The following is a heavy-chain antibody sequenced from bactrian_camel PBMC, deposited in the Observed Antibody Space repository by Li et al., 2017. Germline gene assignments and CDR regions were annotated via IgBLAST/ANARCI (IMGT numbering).Heavy chain of an antibody. V-gene: IGHV3S26*01. CDR1: DPGYTISTYC. CDR3: AAYTYSRSARYCSSLLLTSEYHY. Sequence: HVQLVESGGGSVQAGGSLRLSCAASDPGYTISTYCLGWFRQAPGKEREGAANVDMGGSTTYADSVKGRFAISRDNLKNTLYLQMNSLTPEDTAMYYCAAYTYSRSARYCSSLLLTSEYHYWGQGTQVTVS. D-gene: IGHD3*01. CDR2: VDMGGST. J-gene: IGHJ4*01.